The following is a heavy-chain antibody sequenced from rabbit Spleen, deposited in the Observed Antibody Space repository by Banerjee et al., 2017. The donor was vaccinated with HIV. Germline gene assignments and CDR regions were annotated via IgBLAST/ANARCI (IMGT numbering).Heavy chain of an antibody. CDR1: GFDFNNNYW. V-gene: IGHV1S45*01. CDR2: IVTGNGNT. D-gene: IGHD1-1*01. Sequence: EESGGDLVKPEGSLTLTCTASGFDFNNNYWICWVRQAPGKGLEWIACIVTGNGNTAYANWAKGRFTISKASSTTVTLQMTSMTAADTATYFCASGYSDIYFSLWGQGTLVTVS. J-gene: IGHJ4*01. CDR3: ASGYSDIYFSL.